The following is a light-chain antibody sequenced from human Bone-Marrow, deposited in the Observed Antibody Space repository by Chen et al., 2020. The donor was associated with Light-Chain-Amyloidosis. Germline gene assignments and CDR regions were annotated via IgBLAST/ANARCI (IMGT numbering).Light chain of an antibody. Sequence: QPALTQPASVPGSHGQSITISCTGTSSAVGGDDHVSWYQQHPDKAPKLMNYEVTKRPSWVPDRFSGSKSDNTASLTISGLQTEDEADYFCSSYTITNTLVFGSGTRVTVL. J-gene: IGLJ1*01. CDR2: EVT. V-gene: IGLV2-14*01. CDR1: SSAVGGDDH. CDR3: SSYTITNTLV.